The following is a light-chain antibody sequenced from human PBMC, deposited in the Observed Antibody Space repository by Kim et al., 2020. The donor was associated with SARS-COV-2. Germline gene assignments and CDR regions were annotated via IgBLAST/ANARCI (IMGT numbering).Light chain of an antibody. J-gene: IGLJ3*02. CDR1: SSDVGGYNY. CDR2: EVS. CDR3: SSYAGSNNPL. V-gene: IGLV2-8*01. Sequence: GQSVPISCTGTSSDVGGYNYVSWYQQHPGKAPKLMIYEVSTRPSGVPDRFSGSKSGNTASLTVSGLQAEDVADYYCSSYAGSNNPLFGGGTQLTVL.